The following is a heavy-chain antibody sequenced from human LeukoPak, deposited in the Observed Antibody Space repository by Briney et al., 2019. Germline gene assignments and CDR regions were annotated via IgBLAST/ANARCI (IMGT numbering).Heavy chain of an antibody. Sequence: AGGSLRLSCAASGFTFSDHYMDWVRQAPGKGLEWVGRSRNKANSYTTEYAASVKGRFTISRDDSKNSLYLQMNSLKTEDTAMYYCASRSVVGATQISWGQGTLVTVSS. CDR1: GFTFSDHY. J-gene: IGHJ5*02. CDR3: ASRSVVGATQIS. CDR2: SRNKANSYTT. D-gene: IGHD1-26*01. V-gene: IGHV3-72*01.